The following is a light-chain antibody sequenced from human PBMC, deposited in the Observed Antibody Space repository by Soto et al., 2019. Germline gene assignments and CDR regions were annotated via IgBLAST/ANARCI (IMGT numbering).Light chain of an antibody. CDR3: QTWGTGIVI. J-gene: IGLJ2*01. CDR1: SGHSSYA. V-gene: IGLV4-69*01. Sequence: QSVLTQSPSASASLGASVKLTCTLSSGHSSYATAWHQQQPEKGPRYLMRLNSDGTHSKGDGIPDRFSGSSSGAERYLTISTLQSEDEADYCCQTWGTGIVIFGGGTKLTVL. CDR2: LNSDGTH.